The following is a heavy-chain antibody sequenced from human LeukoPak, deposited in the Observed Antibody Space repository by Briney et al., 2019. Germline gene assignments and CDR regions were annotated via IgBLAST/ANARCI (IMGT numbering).Heavy chain of an antibody. CDR1: GGTFSGYY. Sequence: SETLSLTCAVYGGTFSGYYWSWIRQPPGKGLEWIGEINHSRSTNYNPSLKSRVTISVDTSKNQFSLKLSSVTAADTAVYYCAREGSVYFDYWGQGTLVTVSS. CDR3: AREGSVYFDY. V-gene: IGHV4-34*01. CDR2: INHSRST. J-gene: IGHJ4*02.